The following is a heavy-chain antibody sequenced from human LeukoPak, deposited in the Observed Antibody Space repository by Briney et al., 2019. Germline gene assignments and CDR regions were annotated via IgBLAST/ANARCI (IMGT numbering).Heavy chain of an antibody. D-gene: IGHD6-13*01. CDR2: IHPGDSDT. J-gene: IGHJ4*02. CDR3: ARRIAGGGVDY. CDR1: GYFFTTYW. V-gene: IGHV5-51*01. Sequence: GESLKISCKISGYFFTTYWIGWVRQTPGKGLEWMGVIHPGDSDTRYSPPFQGQVTISADKSISTAYLQWNSLKASDTAMYYCARRIAGGGVDYWGQGTLVTVSS.